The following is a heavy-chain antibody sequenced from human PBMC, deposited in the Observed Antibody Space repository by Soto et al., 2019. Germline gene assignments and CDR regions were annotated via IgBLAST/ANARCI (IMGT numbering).Heavy chain of an antibody. CDR1: GFTFSSYA. D-gene: IGHD6-6*01. V-gene: IGHV3-30*03. CDR2: ISIRGGDE. J-gene: IGHJ4*02. CDR3: ARGTIVARQHLDY. Sequence: QVQLVESGGGVVQPGKSLRLSCAASGFTFSSYAMHWARQAPGKGLEWVTGISIRGGDEYYAESVRGRFTIYRDDSKNTLYLQMDSLRVEDTAVDYCARGTIVARQHLDYWGQGTLVTVSS.